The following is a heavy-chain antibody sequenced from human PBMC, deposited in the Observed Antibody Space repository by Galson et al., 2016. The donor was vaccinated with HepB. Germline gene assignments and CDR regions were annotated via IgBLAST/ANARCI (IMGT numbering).Heavy chain of an antibody. V-gene: IGHV6-1*01. CDR3: ARGWAGSGWSV. D-gene: IGHD6-19*01. CDR1: GDSVSSDNGA. CDR2: TYYRSKWYN. J-gene: IGHJ6*04. Sequence: ALSGDSVSSDNGAWNWIRQSPSRGLEWLGRTYYRSKWYNDYGVSVKSRITINPDTSKNQVSLRLNSVTPEDTAVYYCARGWAGSGWSVWGKGTTVTVSS.